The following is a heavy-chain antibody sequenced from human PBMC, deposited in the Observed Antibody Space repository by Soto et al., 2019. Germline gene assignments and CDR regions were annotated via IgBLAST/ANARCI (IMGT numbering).Heavy chain of an antibody. D-gene: IGHD6-19*01. J-gene: IGHJ4*02. CDR3: ARDRGSGWVSVHFDY. Sequence: QVPLVQSGAEVKKPGASVKVSCKASGYTFTSYGISWVRQAPGQGLEWMGWISAYNGNTNYAQKLRGRVTMTTDTSTSTAYMELRSLRSDDTAVYYCARDRGSGWVSVHFDYWGQGTLVTVSS. V-gene: IGHV1-18*01. CDR2: ISAYNGNT. CDR1: GYTFTSYG.